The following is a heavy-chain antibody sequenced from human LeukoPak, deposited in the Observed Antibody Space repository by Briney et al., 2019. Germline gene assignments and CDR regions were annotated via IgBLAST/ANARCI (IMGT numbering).Heavy chain of an antibody. CDR2: IKEDGSEK. D-gene: IGHD3-10*01. Sequence: GGSLRLPCAASGFTFDDYWMSWVRQAPGKRLEWVANIKEDGSEKNYVDSVKGRFIISRDNTKNSLYLQMNSLRDEDTAVYYCARDSVRGVLYDYWGQGTLVTVSS. J-gene: IGHJ4*02. V-gene: IGHV3-7*01. CDR3: ARDSVRGVLYDY. CDR1: GFTFDDYW.